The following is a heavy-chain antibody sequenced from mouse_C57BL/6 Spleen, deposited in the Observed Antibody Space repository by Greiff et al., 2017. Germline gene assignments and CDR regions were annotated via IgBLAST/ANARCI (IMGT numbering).Heavy chain of an antibody. CDR3: ARRLLFPNTFDY. CDR1: GYTFTSYW. J-gene: IGHJ2*01. Sequence: QVQLLQPGAELVRPGTSVKLSCKASGYTFTSYWMHWVKQRPGQGLEWIGVIDPSDSYTNYNQKFKGKATLAVETSSSTAYMQLSSLPSEDSAVYYCARRLLFPNTFDYWSQGTTLTVSS. V-gene: IGHV1-59*01. CDR2: IDPSDSYT. D-gene: IGHD2-1*01.